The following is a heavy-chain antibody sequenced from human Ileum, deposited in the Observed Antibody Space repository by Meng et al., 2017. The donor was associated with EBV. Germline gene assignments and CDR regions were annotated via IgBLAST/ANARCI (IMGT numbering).Heavy chain of an antibody. CDR1: GYTFTTYG. CDR2: ISTYNGNT. J-gene: IGHJ4*02. CDR3: ATLEGPFRSTSGSAPDF. Sequence: QVQLVQSGAEVKKPGASVEGSCEASGYTFTTYGITWVRQAPGQGLEWMGWISTYNGNTNYAQKLQGRVTMTTDTSTSTAYMELRSLRSDDTAIYYCATLEGPFRSTSGSAPDFWGQGTLVTVSS. D-gene: IGHD2/OR15-2a*01. V-gene: IGHV1-18*01.